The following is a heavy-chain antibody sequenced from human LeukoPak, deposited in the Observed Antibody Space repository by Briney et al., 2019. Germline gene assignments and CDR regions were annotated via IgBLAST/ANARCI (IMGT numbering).Heavy chain of an antibody. CDR3: ARASGYYTAMVYYYFGMDV. Sequence: GGSLRLSCAASGFTFSSYSMNWVRQAPGKGLEWDSSISSSSSYIYYADSVKGRFTISRDNAKNSLYLQMNSLRAEDTAVYYCARASGYYTAMVYYYFGMDVWGQGTTVTVSS. CDR1: GFTFSSYS. D-gene: IGHD5-18*01. CDR2: ISSSSSYI. V-gene: IGHV3-21*01. J-gene: IGHJ6*02.